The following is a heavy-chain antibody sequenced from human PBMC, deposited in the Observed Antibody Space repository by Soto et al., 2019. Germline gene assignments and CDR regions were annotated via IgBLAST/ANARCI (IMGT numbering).Heavy chain of an antibody. V-gene: IGHV4-59*01. J-gene: IGHJ4*02. CDR3: ARGSDSKKVGY. Sequence: ETLSLTCTVSSGPLSLSHCSLILQSPEKGLEWLGTVCYSGHTDFNPSLESRLSISLDTSKTQFSLKLTSVTAADTAIYYCARGSDSKKVGYWGQGTLVTVSS. CDR2: VCYSGHT. CDR1: SGPLSLSH. D-gene: IGHD2-21*01.